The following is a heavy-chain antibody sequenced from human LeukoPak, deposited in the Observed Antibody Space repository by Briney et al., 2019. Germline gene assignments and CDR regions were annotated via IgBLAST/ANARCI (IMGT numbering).Heavy chain of an antibody. Sequence: SQTLSLTCTVSGASISSGAYDWIWIRQCPGKGLEWIGHIFLSGTTFFNPSLKSRLTISAHMSKNQFSLTLTSVTAADTAVYYCARGGTISNDWGDYNWVDPWGQGTLVTVSS. J-gene: IGHJ5*02. D-gene: IGHD4-17*01. CDR1: GASISSGAYD. CDR2: IFLSGTT. V-gene: IGHV4-31*03. CDR3: ARGGTISNDWGDYNWVDP.